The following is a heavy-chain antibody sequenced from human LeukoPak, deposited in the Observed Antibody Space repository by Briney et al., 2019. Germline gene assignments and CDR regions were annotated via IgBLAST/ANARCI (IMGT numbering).Heavy chain of an antibody. CDR3: ARDSYDIVVVPAASDAFDI. J-gene: IGHJ3*02. D-gene: IGHD2-2*01. CDR2: INPNSGGT. CDR1: GYTFTGYY. Sequence: ASVKVSCKASGYTFTGYYMHWVRQAPGQGLEWMGRINPNSGGTNYAQKFQGRVTMTRDTSISTAYMELSRLRSDDTAVYYCARDSYDIVVVPAASDAFDIWGQGTMVTVSS. V-gene: IGHV1-2*06.